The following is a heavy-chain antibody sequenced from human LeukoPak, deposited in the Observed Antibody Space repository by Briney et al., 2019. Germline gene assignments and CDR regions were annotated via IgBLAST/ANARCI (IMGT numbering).Heavy chain of an antibody. CDR2: VNPNTGGT. CDR3: VREAGPLD. J-gene: IGHJ4*02. CDR1: GYTFTGYY. V-gene: IGHV1-2*02. Sequence: GASVKVSCKASGYTFTGYYINWVRQAPGQAPEWVGWVNPNTGGTRYAQKFQGRVTMTRDASMTTAFMELRGLTFEDSAVFYCVREAGPLDWGQGTLVTVSS.